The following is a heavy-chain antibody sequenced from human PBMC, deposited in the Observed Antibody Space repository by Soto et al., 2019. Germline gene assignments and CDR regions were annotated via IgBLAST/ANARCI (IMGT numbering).Heavy chain of an antibody. V-gene: IGHV4-34*01. CDR3: ARSAVDDGYYYGMDV. D-gene: IGHD4-17*01. J-gene: IGHJ6*02. CDR2: INHSGST. CDR1: GGSFSGYY. Sequence: SETLSLTCAVYGGSFSGYYWSWIRQPPGKGLEWIGEINHSGSTNYNPSLKSRVTISVDMSKNQFSLKLSSVTAADTAVYYCARSAVDDGYYYGMDVWGQGTTVTVSS.